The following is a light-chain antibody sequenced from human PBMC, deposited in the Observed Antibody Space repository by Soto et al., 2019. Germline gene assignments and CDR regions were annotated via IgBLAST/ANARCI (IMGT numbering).Light chain of an antibody. CDR2: EVN. V-gene: IGLV2-14*01. Sequence: QSALTQPASVSGSPGQSITISCTGTSSDIGGHNYVSWYQQHPGKAPKLMIYEVNNRPSGVSSRFSGSKSGNTASLTISGLQAEDEADYCCSSYTNNQRLFGGGTKLTVL. CDR1: SSDIGGHNY. J-gene: IGLJ3*02. CDR3: SSYTNNQRL.